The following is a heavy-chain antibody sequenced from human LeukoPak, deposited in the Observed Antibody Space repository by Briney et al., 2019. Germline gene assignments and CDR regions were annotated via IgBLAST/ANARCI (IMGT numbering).Heavy chain of an antibody. CDR3: ARTEESGYNYGYFGYYYYMDV. J-gene: IGHJ6*03. V-gene: IGHV4-59*01. CDR1: GASISSYY. D-gene: IGHD5-18*01. Sequence: SETLSLTCTVSGASISSYYWNWIRQSPGKGLEWIGFVHYSGSTHYNPSLKSRVTISVDTSKNQVSLKLTSVTAADTAVYYCARTEESGYNYGYFGYYYYMDVWGKGTTVTVSS. CDR2: VHYSGST.